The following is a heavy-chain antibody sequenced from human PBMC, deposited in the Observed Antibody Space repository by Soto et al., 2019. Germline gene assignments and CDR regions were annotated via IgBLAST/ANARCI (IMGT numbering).Heavy chain of an antibody. Sequence: GESLKISCAASGFTFSSYGMHWVRQAPGKGLEWVAVIWYDGSNKYYADSVKGRFTISRANSKNTLYLQMNSLRAEDTAVYYCARGTYYDFFPPFDYWGQGTLVTVSS. CDR1: GFTFSSYG. D-gene: IGHD3-3*01. J-gene: IGHJ4*02. CDR3: ARGTYYDFFPPFDY. CDR2: IWYDGSNK. V-gene: IGHV3-33*01.